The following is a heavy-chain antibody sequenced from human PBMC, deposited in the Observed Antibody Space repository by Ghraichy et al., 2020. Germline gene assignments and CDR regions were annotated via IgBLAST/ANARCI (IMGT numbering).Heavy chain of an antibody. CDR1: GDSVSNNNAA. CDR3: ARAGNSGVMDV. Sequence: SQTLSLTCAISGDSVSNNNAAWSWIRQSPSRGLEWLGRTYYRSKWYNHYAVSLKSRITVNPDPSKNQFSLQLNSVTPEDTAVYYCARAGNSGVMDVWGQGTTVTVSS. CDR2: TYYRSKWYN. V-gene: IGHV6-1*01. D-gene: IGHD1-7*01. J-gene: IGHJ6*02.